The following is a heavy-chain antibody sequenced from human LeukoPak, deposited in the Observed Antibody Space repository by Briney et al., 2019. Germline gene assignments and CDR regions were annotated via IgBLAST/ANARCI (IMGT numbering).Heavy chain of an antibody. Sequence: SETLSLTCTVSGGSISSSSYYWGWIRQPPGKGLEWIGNIYYSGSTYYNPSLKSRVTISVDTSKNQFSLKLTSVTAADTAIYYCARRNDFDIWGQGTMVTVSS. CDR1: GGSISSSSYY. CDR2: IYYSGST. J-gene: IGHJ3*02. V-gene: IGHV4-39*01. CDR3: ARRNDFDI.